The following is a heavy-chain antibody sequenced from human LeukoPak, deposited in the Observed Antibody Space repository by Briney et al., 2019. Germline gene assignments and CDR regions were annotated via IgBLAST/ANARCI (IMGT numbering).Heavy chain of an antibody. CDR3: ARDHHRRLYDSQARDVFDI. V-gene: IGHV3-48*03. D-gene: IGHD3-22*01. J-gene: IGHJ3*02. CDR2: ISSSGSTI. Sequence: GGSLRLSCAASGFTFSSHEMNWVRQAPGKGLEWVSYISSSGSTIYYADSVKGRFTISRDNAKNSLYLQMHSLRAEDTAVYYCARDHHRRLYDSQARDVFDIWGQGTMVTVSS. CDR1: GFTFSSHE.